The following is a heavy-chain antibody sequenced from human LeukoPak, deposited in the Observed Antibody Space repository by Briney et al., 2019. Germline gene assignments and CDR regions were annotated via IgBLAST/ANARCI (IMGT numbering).Heavy chain of an antibody. D-gene: IGHD6-19*01. Sequence: PSETLSLTCAVYGGSFSGYYWSWIRQPPGKGLEWIGEINHSGSTNYNPSLKSRVTISVDTSKNQFSLKLSSVTAADTAVYYCAGDYSSGWYVNYYYYMDVWGKGTTVTVSS. CDR3: AGDYSSGWYVNYYYYMDV. CDR2: INHSGST. CDR1: GGSFSGYY. V-gene: IGHV4-34*01. J-gene: IGHJ6*03.